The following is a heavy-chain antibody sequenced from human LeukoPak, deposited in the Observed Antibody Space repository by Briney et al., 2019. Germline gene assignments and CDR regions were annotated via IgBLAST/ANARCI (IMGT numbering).Heavy chain of an antibody. V-gene: IGHV3-74*01. CDR3: ARDPPRRWVGHNWNDETDVDC. CDR1: GFTFSSYW. J-gene: IGHJ4*02. D-gene: IGHD1-1*01. Sequence: PGGSLRLSCAASGFTFSSYWMHWVRQAPGKGLVWVSRISSDGSTTRYADSVRGRFAISRDNAKNSLYLQMSSLRAEDTAVYYCARDPPRRWVGHNWNDETDVDCWGQGTLVTVSS. CDR2: ISSDGSTT.